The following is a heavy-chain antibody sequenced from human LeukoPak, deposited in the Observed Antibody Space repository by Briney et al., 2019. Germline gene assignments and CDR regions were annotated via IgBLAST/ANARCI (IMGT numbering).Heavy chain of an antibody. V-gene: IGHV3-48*03. CDR2: ISSSGSTI. CDR3: ARLGGSYTFGAFDI. D-gene: IGHD1-26*01. J-gene: IGHJ3*02. CDR1: GFTFSSYE. Sequence: GGSLRLSCAASGFTFSSYEMNWVRQAPGKGLEWVSYISSSGSTIYYADSVKGRFTISRDNAKNSLYLQMNSLRAEDTAVYYCARLGGSYTFGAFDIWGQGTMVTVSS.